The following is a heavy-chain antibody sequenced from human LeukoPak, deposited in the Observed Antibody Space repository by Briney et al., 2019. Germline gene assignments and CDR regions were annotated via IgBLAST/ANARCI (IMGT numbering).Heavy chain of an antibody. CDR2: MSPKSANT. Sequence: ASVKVSCKASGYTFTSYDIKWVRQAAGQGLEWMGWMSPKSANTGFAQKFQGRVTITRDTSISTAYMELSSLTSEDTAVYYCARTPPRGLIDFWGQGTLVTVSS. V-gene: IGHV1-8*03. CDR3: ARTPPRGLIDF. D-gene: IGHD3-16*01. CDR1: GYTFTSYD. J-gene: IGHJ4*02.